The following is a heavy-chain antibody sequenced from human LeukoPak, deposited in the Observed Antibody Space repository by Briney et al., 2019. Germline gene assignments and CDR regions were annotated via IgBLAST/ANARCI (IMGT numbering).Heavy chain of an antibody. Sequence: SETLSLTCAVYGGSFSGYYWSWIRRPPGKGLEWIGEINHSGSTYYNPSLKSRVTISVDTSKNQFSLKLSSVTAADTAVYYCAGTIVDTAMVNWFDPWGQGTLVTVSS. V-gene: IGHV4-34*01. D-gene: IGHD5-18*01. J-gene: IGHJ5*02. CDR1: GGSFSGYY. CDR3: AGTIVDTAMVNWFDP. CDR2: INHSGST.